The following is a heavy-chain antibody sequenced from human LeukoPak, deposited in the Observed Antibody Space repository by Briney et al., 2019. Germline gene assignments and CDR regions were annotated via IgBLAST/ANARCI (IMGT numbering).Heavy chain of an antibody. V-gene: IGHV4-34*01. Sequence: SETLSLTCAVYGGSFSVEYWGWIRQSPGKGLEWIGEINHSGSTNYNPSLKSRVTISVDTSKNQFSLKLSSVTAADTAVYYCARGSYYDFWSGSQYNWFDPWGQGTLVTVSS. CDR3: ARGSYYDFWSGSQYNWFDP. CDR2: INHSGST. J-gene: IGHJ5*02. CDR1: GGSFSVEY. D-gene: IGHD3-3*01.